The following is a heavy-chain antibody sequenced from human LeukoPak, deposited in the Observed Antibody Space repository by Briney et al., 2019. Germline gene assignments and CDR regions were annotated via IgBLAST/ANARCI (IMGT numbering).Heavy chain of an antibody. CDR1: GGSISSYY. D-gene: IGHD6-6*01. CDR2: IYYSGST. Sequence: SETLSLSCTVSGGSISSYYWSWIRQPPGKGLEWIGYIYYSGSTNYNPSLKSRVTISVDTSKNQFSLKLSSVTAADTAVYYCASWSSSSLYFDYWGQGTLVTVSS. V-gene: IGHV4-59*01. CDR3: ASWSSSSLYFDY. J-gene: IGHJ4*02.